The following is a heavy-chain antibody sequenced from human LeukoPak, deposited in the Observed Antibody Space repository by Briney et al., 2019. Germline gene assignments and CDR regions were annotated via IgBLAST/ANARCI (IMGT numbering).Heavy chain of an antibody. J-gene: IGHJ4*02. CDR1: GFSFSDYS. CDR2: IGSTGINI. CDR3: ARRVAAADY. D-gene: IGHD6-13*01. Sequence: GGSLRLSCAASGFSFSDYSINWVRQAPGKGLEWVSYIGSTGINIYYADSVKGRFTTSRDNANNSLYLQMNSLRAEDTAVYYCARRVAAADYWRQGTLVTVSS. V-gene: IGHV3-48*04.